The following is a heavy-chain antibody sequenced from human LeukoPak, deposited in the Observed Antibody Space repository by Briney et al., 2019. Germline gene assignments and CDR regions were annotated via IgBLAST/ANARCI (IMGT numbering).Heavy chain of an antibody. CDR1: GGSISSSSYY. D-gene: IGHD4-11*01. Sequence: PSETLSLTCTVSGGSISSSSYYWGWIRQPPGKGLEWIGGIYYSGSTYYNPSLKSRVTISVDTSKNQFSLKLSSVTAADTAVYYCARDAGDYRDDAFDIWGQGTMVTVSS. CDR3: ARDAGDYRDDAFDI. J-gene: IGHJ3*02. CDR2: IYYSGST. V-gene: IGHV4-39*07.